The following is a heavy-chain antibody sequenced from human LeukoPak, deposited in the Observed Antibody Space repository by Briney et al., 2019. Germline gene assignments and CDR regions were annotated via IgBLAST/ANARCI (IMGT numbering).Heavy chain of an antibody. J-gene: IGHJ4*02. D-gene: IGHD2-21*02. CDR2: IYYSGTT. V-gene: IGHV4-59*08. Sequence: KSSEPLSLTCTVSGASFTSNYWSWIRRPPGKGLEWIGYIYYSGTTTYNPPLERRVTMSVDMSKTQFSLRLNSVTATDTAVYYCARLDCGGDCYVDYWGQGTLVTVSS. CDR3: ARLDCGGDCYVDY. CDR1: GASFTSNY.